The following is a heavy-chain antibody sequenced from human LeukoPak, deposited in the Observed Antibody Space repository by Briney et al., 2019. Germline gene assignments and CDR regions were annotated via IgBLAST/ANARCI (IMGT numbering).Heavy chain of an antibody. CDR3: AKAYGTNGYYQLPIDF. CDR2: IRYDGSDK. V-gene: IGHV3-30*02. CDR1: GFTFSSYG. D-gene: IGHD3-22*01. J-gene: IGHJ4*02. Sequence: GGSLRFSCAASGFTFSSYGMHWVRQAPGKGLEWVAFIRYDGSDKYYADSVKGRFTISRDNSKNTLYMQMNNLRAEDTAIYYCAKAYGTNGYYQLPIDFWGQGTLVTVSS.